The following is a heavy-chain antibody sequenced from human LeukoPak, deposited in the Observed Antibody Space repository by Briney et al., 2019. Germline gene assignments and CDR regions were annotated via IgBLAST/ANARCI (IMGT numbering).Heavy chain of an antibody. Sequence: PSETLSLTCAVYGGSFIGYYWSWVRQPPGKGREWIGEINQGGSTNYNPSLKSRVTISVDTSKNQFSLKLSSVTAADTAVYYCARSRLPQWLQYYFDYWRQGTLVTVSS. CDR2: INQGGST. CDR1: GGSFIGYY. CDR3: ARSRLPQWLQYYFDY. D-gene: IGHD5-24*01. J-gene: IGHJ4*02. V-gene: IGHV4-34*01.